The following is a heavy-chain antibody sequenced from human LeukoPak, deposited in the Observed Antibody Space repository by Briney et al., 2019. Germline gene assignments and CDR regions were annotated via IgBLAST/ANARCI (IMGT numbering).Heavy chain of an antibody. V-gene: IGHV1-69*06. J-gene: IGHJ6*03. D-gene: IGHD3-22*01. CDR1: GGTFSRYA. CDR3: ARDRYYDSSGTAYYYMDV. CDR2: IIPIFGTA. Sequence: GASVKVSCKASGGTFSRYAISWVRQAPGQGLEWMGGIIPIFGTANYAQKFQGRVTITADKSTSTAYMELSSLRSEDTAVYYCARDRYYDSSGTAYYYMDVWGKGTTVTVSS.